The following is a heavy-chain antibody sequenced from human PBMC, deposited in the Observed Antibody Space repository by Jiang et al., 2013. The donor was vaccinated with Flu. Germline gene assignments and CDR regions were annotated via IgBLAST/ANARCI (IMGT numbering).Heavy chain of an antibody. CDR3: ARDYQQLDPGWFDP. Sequence: GLVKPSETLSLTCTVSGGSISSYYWSWIRQPPGKGLEWIGYIYYSGSTNYNPSLKSRVTISVDTSKNQFSLKLSSVTAADTAVYYCARDYQQLDPGWFDPWGQGTLVTVSS. CDR1: GGSISSYY. D-gene: IGHD6-13*01. CDR2: IYYSGST. V-gene: IGHV4-59*01. J-gene: IGHJ5*02.